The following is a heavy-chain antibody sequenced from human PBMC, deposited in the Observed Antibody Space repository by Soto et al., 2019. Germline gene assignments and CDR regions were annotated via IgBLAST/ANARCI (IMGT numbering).Heavy chain of an antibody. CDR1: GFSLSPSGAG. D-gene: IGHD5-12*01. CDR3: AHLRDGYNEFDY. Sequence: QITLKESGPTLVKPTQTLTLTCTFSGFSLSPSGAGVGWIRQPPGKALEWLALIYWDDDKRYSPSLKSRLTIAQDTSKNQVVLTMANMDPVDTAPYYRAHLRDGYNEFDYWGQGTLVPVSS. V-gene: IGHV2-5*02. J-gene: IGHJ4*02. CDR2: IYWDDDK.